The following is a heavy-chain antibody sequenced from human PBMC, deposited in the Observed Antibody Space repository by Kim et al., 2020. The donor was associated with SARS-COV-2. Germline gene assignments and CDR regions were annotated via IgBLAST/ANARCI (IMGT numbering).Heavy chain of an antibody. CDR3: ARLLLDYGDYGDY. CDR2: IYPGDSDT. D-gene: IGHD4-17*01. V-gene: IGHV5-51*01. J-gene: IGHJ4*02. CDR1: GYSFTSYW. Sequence: GESLQISCKGSGYSFTSYWIGWVRQMPGKGLEWMGIIYPGDSDTTYSPSFQGQVTISADKSISTAYLQWSSLKASDTAMYYCARLLLDYGDYGDYWGQGTLVTASS.